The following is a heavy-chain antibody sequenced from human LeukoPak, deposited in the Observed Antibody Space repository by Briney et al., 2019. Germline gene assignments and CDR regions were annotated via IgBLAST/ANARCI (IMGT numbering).Heavy chain of an antibody. CDR2: IIPIFGTA. D-gene: IGHD2-2*01. Sequence: SVNVSCKASGGTFSSYAISWVRQAPGQGLEWMGGIIPIFGTANYAQKFQGRVTITADESTSTAYMELSSLRSEDTAVYYCARLVTVPAAMAYYYYGMDVWGQGTTVTVSS. J-gene: IGHJ6*02. CDR1: GGTFSSYA. V-gene: IGHV1-69*13. CDR3: ARLVTVPAAMAYYYYGMDV.